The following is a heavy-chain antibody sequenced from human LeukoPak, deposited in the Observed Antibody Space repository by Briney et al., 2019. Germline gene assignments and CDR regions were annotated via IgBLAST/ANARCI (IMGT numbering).Heavy chain of an antibody. CDR2: ISGSGGST. J-gene: IGHJ4*02. Sequence: GGSLRLSCAASGFTFSSYAMSWVRQASGKGLEWVSAISGSGGSTYYADSVKGRFTISRDNSKNTLYLQMNSLRAEDTAVYFCAKTGYSSGWNFDYWGQGTQVTVSS. CDR1: GFTFSSYA. D-gene: IGHD6-19*01. CDR3: AKTGYSSGWNFDY. V-gene: IGHV3-23*01.